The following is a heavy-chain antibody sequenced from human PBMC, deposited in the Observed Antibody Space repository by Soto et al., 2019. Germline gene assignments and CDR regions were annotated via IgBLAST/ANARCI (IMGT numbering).Heavy chain of an antibody. CDR3: ARRGPRAVGYYYYYMDV. V-gene: IGHV4-39*01. CDR2: IYYSGST. D-gene: IGHD6-19*01. CDR1: GGDIISSGYY. Sequence: SETLSLTCTVSGGDIISSGYYWGWIRQPPGKGLEWIGSIYYSGSTYYNPSLKSRVTISVDTSKNQFSLKLSSVTAADTAVYYCARRGPRAVGYYYYYMDVWGKGTTVTVSS. J-gene: IGHJ6*03.